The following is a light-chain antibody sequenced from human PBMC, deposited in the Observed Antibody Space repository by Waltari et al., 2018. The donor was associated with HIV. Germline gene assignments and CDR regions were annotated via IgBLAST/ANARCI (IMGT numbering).Light chain of an antibody. Sequence: QPKMTQAPSASKTPVQRITMSCSGSKSNIGHNFIYLYQHIPGAAPRLVMASNDRRPAGVPDRFSGTKSGTSAFLAITDLRLDDEATYVCASWDDNLRHWVFGGGTKLTVL. V-gene: IGLV1-47*02. J-gene: IGLJ3*02. CDR2: SND. CDR1: KSNIGHNF. CDR3: ASWDDNLRHWV.